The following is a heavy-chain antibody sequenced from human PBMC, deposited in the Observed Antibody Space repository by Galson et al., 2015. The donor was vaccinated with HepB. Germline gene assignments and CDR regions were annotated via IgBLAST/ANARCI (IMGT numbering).Heavy chain of an antibody. V-gene: IGHV1-18*01. CDR1: GYSFKSYG. J-gene: IGHJ4*02. CDR3: AAGQTYYYDSSGYYMDY. Sequence: SVKVSCKVSGYSFKSYGISWVRQAPGQGLEWMGWITAYNGNTKYAQKFQGRVTMTTDTSTSTAYMELRSLKSDDTAVYYCAAGQTYYYDSSGYYMDYWGQGTLVTVSS. CDR2: ITAYNGNT. D-gene: IGHD3-22*01.